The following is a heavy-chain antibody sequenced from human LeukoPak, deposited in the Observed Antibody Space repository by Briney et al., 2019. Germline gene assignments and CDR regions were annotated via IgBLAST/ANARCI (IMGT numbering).Heavy chain of an antibody. CDR3: ARGLTARIYCMAV. Sequence: PSETLSLTCTVSGGSISSYYWSWIRQPPGRGLEWIGYIYYSGSTNYNPSLKSRVTISVDTSKNQFSLKLSSVTAADTAVYYCARGLTARIYCMAVWGQGTTVTVSS. CDR2: IYYSGST. J-gene: IGHJ6*01. D-gene: IGHD6-6*01. V-gene: IGHV4-59*01. CDR1: GGSISSYY.